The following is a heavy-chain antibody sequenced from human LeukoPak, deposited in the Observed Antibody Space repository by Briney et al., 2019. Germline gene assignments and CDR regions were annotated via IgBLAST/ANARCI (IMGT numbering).Heavy chain of an antibody. D-gene: IGHD3-10*01. CDR2: IRYDGNNK. CDR1: GFTLSTYG. CDR3: AKDRVSYGSGEFDY. Sequence: GESLRLSCAVSGFTLSTYGIHWVRQAPGKGLQWVAHIRYDGNNKYYVDSVQGRFSISRDNSKNTVYLHMSSLRAEDTAVYYCAKDRVSYGSGEFDYWGQGTLVTVSS. V-gene: IGHV3-30*02. J-gene: IGHJ4*02.